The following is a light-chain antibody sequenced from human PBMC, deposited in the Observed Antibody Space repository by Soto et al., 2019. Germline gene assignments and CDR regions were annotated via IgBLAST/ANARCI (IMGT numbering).Light chain of an antibody. J-gene: IGKJ4*01. Sequence: EIVLTQSPGTLSLSQGERATLSCRSSQSVSSSYLAWYQQKPGQAPRLLIYGASSRATGIPDRFSGSGSGTDFTLTISRLEPEDFAVYYCQQYGHSPLTFGGGTKVDI. CDR1: QSVSSSY. CDR3: QQYGHSPLT. V-gene: IGKV3-20*01. CDR2: GAS.